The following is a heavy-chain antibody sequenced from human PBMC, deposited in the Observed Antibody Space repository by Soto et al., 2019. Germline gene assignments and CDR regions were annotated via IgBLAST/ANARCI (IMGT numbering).Heavy chain of an antibody. CDR3: ARDDILCSGGSCYGVPRDV. CDR2: IQSGGTT. CDR1: GFTVSSKY. J-gene: IGHJ6*04. Sequence: EVQLVESGGGLVQPGGSLRLSCAASGFTVSSKYMSWVRQAQGKGLEWVSLIQSGGTTYYADSVKGRFTISRDSSKNMFQLQMDSLRAEDTAVYYCARDDILCSGGSCYGVPRDVWGKGTTVTVSS. V-gene: IGHV3-66*01. D-gene: IGHD2-15*01.